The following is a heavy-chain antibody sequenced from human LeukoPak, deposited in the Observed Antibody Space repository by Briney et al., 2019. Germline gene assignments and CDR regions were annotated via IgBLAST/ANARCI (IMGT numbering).Heavy chain of an antibody. CDR3: ARDQSVRSWYFDS. D-gene: IGHD6-13*01. CDR1: GDSISSSHW. V-gene: IGHV4-4*02. CDR2: IHHSGNT. Sequence: KASGTLSLTCAVSGDSISSSHWWTWIRQPPGKGLEWIGEIHHSGNTDYNPSLKSRVTISLDKSKNEISLQMRSVTAADMAFYYCARDQSVRSWYFDSWGQGALVTVSS. J-gene: IGHJ4*02.